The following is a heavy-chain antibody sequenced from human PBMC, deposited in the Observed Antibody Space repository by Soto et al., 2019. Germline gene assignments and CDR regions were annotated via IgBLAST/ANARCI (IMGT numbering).Heavy chain of an antibody. D-gene: IGHD3-22*01. Sequence: GESLKLSSKRSRYTFTSQWIGWVRQMRGKGLECVGIIYPGDSDTRYSPSFVRQLAMTACKSTSTAYLQWGRLKASVTAIYYGARVSSVGLGYWGQGTLVT. CDR2: IYPGDSDT. J-gene: IGHJ4*02. V-gene: IGHV5-51*01. CDR1: RYTFTSQW. CDR3: ARVSSVGLGY.